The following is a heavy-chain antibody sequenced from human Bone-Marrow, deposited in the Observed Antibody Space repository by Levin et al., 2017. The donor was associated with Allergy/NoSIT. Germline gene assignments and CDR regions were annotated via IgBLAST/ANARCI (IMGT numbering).Heavy chain of an antibody. J-gene: IGHJ5*02. CDR3: ARGGCSGGSCYWFDP. D-gene: IGHD2-15*01. Sequence: ASVKVSCKASGGTFSSYAISWVRQAPGQGLEWMGGIIPIFGTANYAQKFQGRVTITADESTSTAYMELSSLRSEDTAVYYCARGGCSGGSCYWFDPWGQGTLVTVSS. V-gene: IGHV1-69*13. CDR2: IIPIFGTA. CDR1: GGTFSSYA.